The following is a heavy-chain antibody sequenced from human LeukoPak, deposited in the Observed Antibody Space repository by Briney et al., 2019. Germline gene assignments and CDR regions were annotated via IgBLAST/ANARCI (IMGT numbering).Heavy chain of an antibody. CDR3: ASAVGDY. CDR1: GGSISSYY. J-gene: IGHJ4*02. V-gene: IGHV4-59*01. CDR2: IYYSGRT. D-gene: IGHD2-15*01. Sequence: SETLSLTCTVSGGSISSYYWSWIRQPPGKGLEWIGYIYYSGRTTYNPSLKSGVTISVHTSKSQFSLKLSTVTAADTDVYYRASAVGDYWGQGTLVTVSS.